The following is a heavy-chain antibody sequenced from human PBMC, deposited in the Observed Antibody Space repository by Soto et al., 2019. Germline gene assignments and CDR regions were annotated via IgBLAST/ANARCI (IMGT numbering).Heavy chain of an antibody. CDR1: GFTFGTYA. CDR2: MSGSGDST. V-gene: IGHV3-23*01. CDR3: VRRNYYGSGTFYPGAKFDP. Sequence: GGSLRLSCAASGFTFGTYAMTWVRQAPGKGLEWVSGMSGSGDSTFYADSVKGRFTISGDKSKNMLYLQMNSLRAEDTAVYYCVRRNYYGSGTFYPGAKFDPWGQGTLVTVSS. J-gene: IGHJ5*02. D-gene: IGHD3-10*01.